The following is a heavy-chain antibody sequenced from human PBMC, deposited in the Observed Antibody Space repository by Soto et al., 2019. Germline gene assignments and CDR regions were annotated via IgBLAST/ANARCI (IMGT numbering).Heavy chain of an antibody. CDR1: GFTFSVYY. D-gene: IGHD3-16*01. J-gene: IGHJ4*02. Sequence: QVQLVESGGGLVKPGGSLRLSCAASGFTFSVYYMSWIRQAPGKGLEWVSYISGSGSNIYHADSVKGRFTVSRDNARNSLYLQMNSLRADDTGVYYRARGTGELDYWGQGTLVTVSS. V-gene: IGHV3-11*01. CDR3: ARGTGELDY. CDR2: ISGSGSNI.